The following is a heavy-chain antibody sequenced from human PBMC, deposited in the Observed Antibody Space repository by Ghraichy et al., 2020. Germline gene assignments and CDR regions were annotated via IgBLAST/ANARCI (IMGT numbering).Heavy chain of an antibody. V-gene: IGHV3-21*06. CDR1: GYTFSRLG. CDR3: ARNTEYYFAMDV. D-gene: IGHD2/OR15-2a*01. CDR2: IGNSGRYI. Sequence: GESQNISCAASGYTFSRLGMNWVRQPPGKGLEWVASIGNSGRYIDYADSMQGRFTIFRDNPKNSVYLQMNSLRVDDTAVYYCARNTEYYFAMDVWGQGTTVTVSS. J-gene: IGHJ6*02.